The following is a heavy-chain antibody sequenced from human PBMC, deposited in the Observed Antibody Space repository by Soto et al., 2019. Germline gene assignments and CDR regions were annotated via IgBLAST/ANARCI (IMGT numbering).Heavy chain of an antibody. CDR1: GFTFRSYH. J-gene: IGHJ4*02. Sequence: GGSLRLSCAASGFTFRSYHMNWVRQAPGKGLEWVSHISTSSTTIYYADSVKGRFTISRDDAKNSLYLQMNGLRAEDTAVYYCARGLVRVDSWGQGTLVTVSS. V-gene: IGHV3-48*01. CDR2: ISTSSTTI. CDR3: ARGLVRVDS. D-gene: IGHD6-6*01.